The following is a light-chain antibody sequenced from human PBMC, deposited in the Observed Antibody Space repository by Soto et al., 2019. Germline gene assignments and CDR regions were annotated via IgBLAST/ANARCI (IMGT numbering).Light chain of an antibody. CDR1: SSDVGGYSY. CDR3: SSYAASNNFYFV. CDR2: EVT. J-gene: IGLJ3*02. Sequence: QSVLTQPPSASGSPGQSVTISCTGTSSDVGGYSYVSWYQQYPGRAPKLMIYEVTKRPSGVPDRFSGSKSGNTASLTVSGLQAEDDADYYCSSYAASNNFYFVFGGGSQLPVL. V-gene: IGLV2-8*01.